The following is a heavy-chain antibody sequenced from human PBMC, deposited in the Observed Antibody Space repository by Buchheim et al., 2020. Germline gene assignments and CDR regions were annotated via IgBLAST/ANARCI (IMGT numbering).Heavy chain of an antibody. CDR3: ARSVYYYGSGNYYNVIAYFDI. CDR2: IYYNGRT. V-gene: IGHV4-61*01. Sequence: QVQLQESGPGLVKPSETLSLTCTVSGSSVSSGSYYWSWIRQPPGKGLEWIGYIYYNGRTNDNPSLKSRVTISIDTSKNQFSLKLSSVTAADTAVYYCARSVYYYGSGNYYNVIAYFDIWGQGAL. J-gene: IGHJ4*02. D-gene: IGHD3-10*01. CDR1: GSSVSSGSYY.